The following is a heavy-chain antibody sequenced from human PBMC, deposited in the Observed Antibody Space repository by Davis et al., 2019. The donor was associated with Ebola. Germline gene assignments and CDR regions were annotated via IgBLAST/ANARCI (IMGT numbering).Heavy chain of an antibody. CDR1: GFTFSSYS. D-gene: IGHD3-9*01. V-gene: IGHV3-21*01. CDR3: ARDMGNFDWLLSALYYGMDV. CDR2: ISSSSSYI. Sequence: GESLKISCAASGFTFSSYSMNWVRQAPGKGLEWVSSISSSSSYIYYADSVKGRFTISRDNAKNSLYLQMNSLRAEDTAVYYCARDMGNFDWLLSALYYGMDVWGKGTTVTVSS. J-gene: IGHJ6*04.